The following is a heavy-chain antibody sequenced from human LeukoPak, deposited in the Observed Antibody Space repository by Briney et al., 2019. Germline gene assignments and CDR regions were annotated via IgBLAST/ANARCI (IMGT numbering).Heavy chain of an antibody. J-gene: IGHJ4*02. CDR1: GFTFSDYY. CDR2: ISSSGSTI. D-gene: IGHD3-22*01. Sequence: GGSLRLSCAASGFTFSDYYMSWIRQAPGKGLEWVSYISSSGSTINYADSVKGRFTISRDSAKKSLFLQMNSLRAADTAVYYCARVGSSGYPIDYWGQGTLVTVSS. CDR3: ARVGSSGYPIDY. V-gene: IGHV3-11*01.